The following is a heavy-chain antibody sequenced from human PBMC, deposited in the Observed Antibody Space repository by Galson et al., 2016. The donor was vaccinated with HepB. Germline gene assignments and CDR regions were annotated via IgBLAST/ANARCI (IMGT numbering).Heavy chain of an antibody. V-gene: IGHV4-39*07. Sequence: ETLSLTCTVSGDSISSSDYYWGWIRHPPGKGLEWIVSINYAGSPYYNPSLKDRVTISLDTPKNQFSLRLTSVTAADTAMYYCASGYTGYGIFDFWGQGTLVTVFS. D-gene: IGHD5-12*01. CDR1: GDSISSSDYY. CDR3: ASGYTGYGIFDF. J-gene: IGHJ4*02. CDR2: INYAGSP.